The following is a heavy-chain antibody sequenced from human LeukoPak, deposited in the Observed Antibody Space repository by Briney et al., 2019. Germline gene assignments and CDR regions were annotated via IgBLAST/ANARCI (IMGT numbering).Heavy chain of an antibody. V-gene: IGHV1-69*13. Sequence: SVKVSCKASRGTFSRYAIIWVRPAPGQGLAGMGGISPIFDPANYEQKFQGRGTITADESPSTAYMELSSLRSEDTAVHYCSSSVKSSDYYYYMDVWGKGATVTVSS. CDR1: RGTFSRYA. CDR2: ISPIFDPA. D-gene: IGHD4-11*01. J-gene: IGHJ6*03. CDR3: SSSVKSSDYYYYMDV.